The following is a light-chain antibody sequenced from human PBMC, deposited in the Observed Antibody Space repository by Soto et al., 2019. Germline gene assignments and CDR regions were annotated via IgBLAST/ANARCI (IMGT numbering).Light chain of an antibody. CDR1: QTISSY. CDR2: AAS. Sequence: DIQMTQSPSSLSASVGDRVTITCRASQTISSYFNWYQQKPGKAPKLLIYAASSLQSGVPSRFSGSGSGTDFTLTISSLQPEDFATYYCQQSYNTPPTFGQGTRW. CDR3: QQSYNTPPT. J-gene: IGKJ1*01. V-gene: IGKV1-39*01.